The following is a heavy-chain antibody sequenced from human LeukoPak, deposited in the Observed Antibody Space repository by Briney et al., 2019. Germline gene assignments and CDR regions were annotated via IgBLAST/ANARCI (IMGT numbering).Heavy chain of an antibody. J-gene: IGHJ4*02. CDR1: GDSVTSSTYY. CDR2: IYHGEST. CDR3: ARQGDSNGYSTLDY. D-gene: IGHD3-22*01. Sequence: SETLSLTCTVSGDSVTSSTYYWGWIRQPPGKGLEWIGTIYHGESTYYNPSLKSRVTISADTSKNQFSLKLASVTAADTAAYYCARQGDSNGYSTLDYWGPGTLVTVSS. V-gene: IGHV4-39*01.